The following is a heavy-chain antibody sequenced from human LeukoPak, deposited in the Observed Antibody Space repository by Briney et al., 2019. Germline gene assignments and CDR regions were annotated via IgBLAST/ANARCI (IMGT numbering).Heavy chain of an antibody. V-gene: IGHV4-59*12. CDR1: GGSISSYY. J-gene: IGHJ5*02. Sequence: SETLSLTCTVSGGSISSYYWSWIRQPPGKGLEWIGYIYYSGSTYYNPSLKGRVTISVDTSKNQFSLKLSSVTAADTAVYYCARRGSSWNWFDPWGQGTLVTVSS. D-gene: IGHD6-13*01. CDR2: IYYSGST. CDR3: ARRGSSWNWFDP.